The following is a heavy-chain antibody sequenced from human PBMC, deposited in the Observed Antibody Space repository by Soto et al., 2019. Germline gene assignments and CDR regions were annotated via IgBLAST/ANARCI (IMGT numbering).Heavy chain of an antibody. Sequence: PSETLSLTCTVSGGSISSGGYYWSWIRQHPGKGLEWIGYIYYSGSTYYNPSLKSRVTISVDTSKNQFSLKLSSVTAADTAVYYCARAPLITMVRGGSPYYYGMDVWGQGTTVTVSS. J-gene: IGHJ6*02. CDR1: GGSISSGGYY. V-gene: IGHV4-31*02. CDR2: IYYSGST. D-gene: IGHD3-10*01. CDR3: ARAPLITMVRGGSPYYYGMDV.